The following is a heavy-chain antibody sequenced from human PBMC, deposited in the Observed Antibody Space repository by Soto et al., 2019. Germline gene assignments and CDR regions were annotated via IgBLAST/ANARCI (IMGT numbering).Heavy chain of an antibody. D-gene: IGHD3-3*01. V-gene: IGHV3-23*01. Sequence: GGSLRLSCAASGFTFSSYAMSWVRQAPGKGLEWVSAISGSGGSTYYADSVKGRFTISRDNSKNTLYLQMNSLRAEDTAVYYCAKGVGYYDFWSGYHKARRNFDYWGQGTLVTVSS. CDR2: ISGSGGST. CDR1: GFTFSSYA. J-gene: IGHJ4*02. CDR3: AKGVGYYDFWSGYHKARRNFDY.